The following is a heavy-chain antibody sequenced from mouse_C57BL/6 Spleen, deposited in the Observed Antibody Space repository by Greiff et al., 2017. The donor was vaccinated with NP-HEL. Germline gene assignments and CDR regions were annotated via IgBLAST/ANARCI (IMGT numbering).Heavy chain of an antibody. CDR3: ARRYYGSSKGVMDY. CDR2: INPNNGGT. V-gene: IGHV1-26*01. D-gene: IGHD1-1*01. Sequence: EVQLQQSGPELVKPGASVKISCKASGYTFTDYYMNWVKQSHGKSLEWIGDINPNNGGTSYNQKFKGKATLTVDKSSSTAYMELRSLTSEDSAVYYCARRYYGSSKGVMDYWGQRTSVTVSS. CDR1: GYTFTDYY. J-gene: IGHJ4*01.